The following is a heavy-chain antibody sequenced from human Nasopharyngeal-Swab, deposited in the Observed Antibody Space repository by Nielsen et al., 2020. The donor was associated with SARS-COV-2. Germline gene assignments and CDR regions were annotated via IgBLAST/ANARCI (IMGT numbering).Heavy chain of an antibody. CDR1: GGSISSGGYY. Sequence: GSLRLSCTVAGGSISSGGYYWTWIRQPPGKGLEWIGYIYYSGSTNYNPSLKSRVTISVDTSKNQFSLKLSSVTAPDTAVYYCARGFDYWGQGTLVTVSS. J-gene: IGHJ4*02. V-gene: IGHV4-61*08. CDR2: IYYSGST. CDR3: ARGFDY.